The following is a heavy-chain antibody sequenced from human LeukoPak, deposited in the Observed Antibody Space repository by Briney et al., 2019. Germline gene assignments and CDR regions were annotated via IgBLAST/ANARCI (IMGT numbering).Heavy chain of an antibody. CDR1: GFTFSSYG. J-gene: IGHJ3*02. D-gene: IGHD2-2*01. V-gene: IGHV3-21*01. CDR3: ARDFVGSSTSCPPCAFDI. Sequence: GGSLGLSCAASGFTFSSYGMHWVRQAPGKGLEWVSSISSSSSYIYYADSVKGRFTISRDNAKNSLYLQMNSLRAEDTAVYYCARDFVGSSTSCPPCAFDIWGQGTMVTVSS. CDR2: ISSSSSYI.